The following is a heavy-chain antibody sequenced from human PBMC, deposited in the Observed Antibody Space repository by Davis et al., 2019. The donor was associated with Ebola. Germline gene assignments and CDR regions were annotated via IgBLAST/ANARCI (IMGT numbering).Heavy chain of an antibody. Sequence: GESLKISCAASGFTFSSYAMHWVRQAPGKGLEWVAVISYDGSNKYYADSVKGRFTISRDNSKNTLYLQMNSLRAEDTAVYYCARGALGVTTRHFDYWGQGTLVTVSS. D-gene: IGHD4-17*01. CDR1: GFTFSSYA. J-gene: IGHJ4*02. V-gene: IGHV3-30-3*01. CDR3: ARGALGVTTRHFDY. CDR2: ISYDGSNK.